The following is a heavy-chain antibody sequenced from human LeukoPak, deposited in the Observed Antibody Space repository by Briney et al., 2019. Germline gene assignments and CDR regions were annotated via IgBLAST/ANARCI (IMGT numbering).Heavy chain of an antibody. CDR3: ASKIGGYCSSTSCSND. V-gene: IGHV3-23*01. D-gene: IGHD2-2*03. CDR1: GFTFSRYA. J-gene: IGHJ4*02. CDR2: ISGSGGST. Sequence: GGSLRLSCAASGFTFSRYAMSWVRQAPGKGLEWVSAISGSGGSTYYADSVKGRFTISRDNSKNTLYLQMNSLRAEDTAVYYCASKIGGYCSSTSCSNDWGQGTLVTVSS.